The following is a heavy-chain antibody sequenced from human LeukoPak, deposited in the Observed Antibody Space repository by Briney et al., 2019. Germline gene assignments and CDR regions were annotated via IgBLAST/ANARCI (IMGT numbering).Heavy chain of an antibody. D-gene: IGHD3-10*01. CDR2: ISSSSSYI. CDR1: GFTFSSYS. Sequence: GGSLRLSCAASGFTFSSYSMNWVRQAPGKGLEWVSSISSSSSYIYYADSVKGRFTISRDNAKNSLYLQMNSLRAEDTAVYYFSREDSYCYGSGSYPFDYWGQGTLVTVSS. V-gene: IGHV3-21*01. CDR3: SREDSYCYGSGSYPFDY. J-gene: IGHJ4*02.